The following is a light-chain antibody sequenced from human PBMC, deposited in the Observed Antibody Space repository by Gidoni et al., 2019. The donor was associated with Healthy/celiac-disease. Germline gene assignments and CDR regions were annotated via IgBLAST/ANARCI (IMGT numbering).Light chain of an antibody. V-gene: IGLV2-14*01. CDR3: SSYTSSSTLV. Sequence: QSALTQPASVSVSPGQSITIPCTGTRRNVGGYNYVSWYQQHPGKAPKLMIYDVSNRPSVVSNRFSGSKSGNTASLTISGLQAEDEADYYCSSYTSSSTLVFGTGTKVTVL. CDR1: RRNVGGYNY. CDR2: DVS. J-gene: IGLJ1*01.